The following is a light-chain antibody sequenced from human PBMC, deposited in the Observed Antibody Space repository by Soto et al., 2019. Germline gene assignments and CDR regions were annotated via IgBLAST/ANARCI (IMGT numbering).Light chain of an antibody. CDR2: EVS. Sequence: QSALTQSPSVSGSPGQSVTISCTGTSSDVGSYNRVSWYQQPPGTAPKLMIHEVSNRPSGVPDRFSGSKSGNTASLTISGLQAEDEADYYCSSYTSSSTLVFGGGTKLIVL. V-gene: IGLV2-18*02. CDR3: SSYTSSSTLV. J-gene: IGLJ2*01. CDR1: SSDVGSYNR.